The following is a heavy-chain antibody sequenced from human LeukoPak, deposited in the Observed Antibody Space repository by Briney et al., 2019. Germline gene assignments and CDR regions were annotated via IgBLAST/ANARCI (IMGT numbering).Heavy chain of an antibody. Sequence: SETLSLTCTVSGGSISSGGSYWSWIRQHPGKGLEWIGYIYYSGSTYYNPSLKSRVTISVDTSKNQFSLKLSSVTAADTVVYYCAGYLYYDSNGVDWGQGTLVTVSS. D-gene: IGHD3-22*01. V-gene: IGHV4-31*03. J-gene: IGHJ4*02. CDR2: IYYSGST. CDR3: AGYLYYDSNGVD. CDR1: GGSISSGGSY.